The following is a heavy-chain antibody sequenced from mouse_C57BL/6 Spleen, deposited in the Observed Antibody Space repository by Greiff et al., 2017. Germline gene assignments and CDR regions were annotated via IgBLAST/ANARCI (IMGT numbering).Heavy chain of an antibody. Sequence: QVQLKQSGAELVRPGTSVKVSCKASGYAFTNYLIEWVKQRPGQGLEWIGVINPGSGGTNYNEKFKGKATLTADKSSSTAYMQLSSLTSEDSAVYFCARSITTEVATDYYAMDYWGQGTSVTVSS. CDR3: ARSITTEVATDYYAMDY. J-gene: IGHJ4*01. V-gene: IGHV1-54*01. CDR2: INPGSGGT. D-gene: IGHD1-1*01. CDR1: GYAFTNYL.